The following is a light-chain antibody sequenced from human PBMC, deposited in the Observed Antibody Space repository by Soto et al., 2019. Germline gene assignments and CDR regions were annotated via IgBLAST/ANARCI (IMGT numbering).Light chain of an antibody. CDR3: SSYADNSVI. Sequence: QSALTQPPSASGSPGQSVAVSCTGTSSDFGPYNYVSWYQQHPGKAPKLLIFEVSRRPSGVPDRFSGSKSGNPASLTVSGLQAEEEADYYCSSYADNSVIFGGGTKLTVL. CDR1: SSDFGPYNY. J-gene: IGLJ2*01. V-gene: IGLV2-8*01. CDR2: EVS.